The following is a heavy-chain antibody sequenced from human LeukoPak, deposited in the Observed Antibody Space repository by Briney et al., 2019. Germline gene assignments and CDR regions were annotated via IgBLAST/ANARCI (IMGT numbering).Heavy chain of an antibody. CDR2: INHSGRT. Sequence: SXXLTLTCAVYGGSFSGYYWNWIRQPPGKGLEWIGEINHSGRTKYNPSLKSRVTISVDTSKNQFSLILSSVTSADTAVYYCARGQFQRDYWGQGTLVTVSS. D-gene: IGHD5-24*01. CDR3: ARGQFQRDY. J-gene: IGHJ4*02. CDR1: GGSFSGYY. V-gene: IGHV4-34*01.